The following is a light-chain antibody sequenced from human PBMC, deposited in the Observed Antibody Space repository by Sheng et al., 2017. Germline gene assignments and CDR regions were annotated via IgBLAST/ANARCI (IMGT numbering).Light chain of an antibody. V-gene: IGLV6-57*01. J-gene: IGLJ3*02. CDR2: EDN. CDR3: QSYDSSNWV. Sequence: SESPGKTVTISCTRSSGSIASKYVQWYQQRPGSSPTTVIYEDNQRPSGVPDRFSGSIDSSSNSASLTISGLKTEDEADYYCQSYDSSNWVFGGGTKLTVL. CDR1: SGSIASKY.